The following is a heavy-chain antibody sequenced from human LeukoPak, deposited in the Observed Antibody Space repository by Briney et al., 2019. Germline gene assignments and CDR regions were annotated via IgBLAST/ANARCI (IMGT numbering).Heavy chain of an antibody. J-gene: IGHJ4*02. V-gene: IGHV4-39*07. Sequence: PSETLSLTCTVSGGSISSSSYYWGWIRQPPGKGLEWIGTIYHSGNTYYDPSLKSRVTISVDTSKNQFSLKLSSVTAADTAVYYCARGGVGVTEIDYWGQGTLVTVSS. CDR2: IYHSGNT. D-gene: IGHD1-26*01. CDR1: GGSISSSSYY. CDR3: ARGGVGVTEIDY.